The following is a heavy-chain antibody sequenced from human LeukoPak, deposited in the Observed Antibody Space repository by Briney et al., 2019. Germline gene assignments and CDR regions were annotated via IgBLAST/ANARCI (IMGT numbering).Heavy chain of an antibody. CDR1: GFTFNEFG. J-gene: IGHJ4*02. V-gene: IGHV3-33*01. D-gene: IGHD3-22*01. Sequence: GGSLRLSCAASGFTFNEFGVHWVRQAPGQGLEWVALIWYDGSNKYYADSVKGRFTISRDNSKNTVYLQMNSLRVEDTAIYYCARDLRVHYYDSSGNYFDYWGQGTLVTVSS. CDR2: IWYDGSNK. CDR3: ARDLRVHYYDSSGNYFDY.